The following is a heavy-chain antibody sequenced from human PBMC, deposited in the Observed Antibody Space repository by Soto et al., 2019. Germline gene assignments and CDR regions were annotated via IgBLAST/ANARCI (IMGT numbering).Heavy chain of an antibody. J-gene: IGHJ4*02. CDR1: DGTCNKYG. D-gene: IGHD3-16*01. CDR2: ISGSGAST. V-gene: IGHV3-23*01. Sequence: GRSMRLCEVALDGTCNKYGGAWVLQETGKGLAWVSAISGSGASTYDADSVKGRFTISRDNSNNTLYLKMNSLGAEDTAVYYCAKTPGVITVITSFDHWGQGTPVTVSS. CDR3: AKTPGVITVITSFDH.